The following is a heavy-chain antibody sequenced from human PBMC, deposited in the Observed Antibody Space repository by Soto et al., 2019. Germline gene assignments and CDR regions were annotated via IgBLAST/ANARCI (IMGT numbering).Heavy chain of an antibody. J-gene: IGHJ6*02. Sequence: GGSLRLSCVASGFTFSRYGMHWVRQAPGKGLEWVAVTSYDESHKSYIDSVKGRFTISRDSSKNTVYLQMNSLGGDDTAVYYCVKDHPSLEVWGQGTTVTVS. CDR1: GFTFSRYG. CDR2: TSYDESHK. V-gene: IGHV3-30*18. D-gene: IGHD3-10*01. CDR3: VKDHPSLEV.